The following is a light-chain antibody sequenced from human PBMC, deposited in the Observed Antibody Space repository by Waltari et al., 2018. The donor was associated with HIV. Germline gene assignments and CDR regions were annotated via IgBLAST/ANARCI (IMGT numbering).Light chain of an antibody. CDR1: QSVRDS. Sequence: EIVLTQSPATLSSSPGERATLSCRASQSVRDSLAWYQQKPGQPPRLLISRASNRATGIPARFSGSGSGTDFTLTISILDPEDFAVYYGHQWSSWPLTFGPVTKVDI. V-gene: IGKV3-11*01. J-gene: IGKJ3*01. CDR2: RAS. CDR3: HQWSSWPLT.